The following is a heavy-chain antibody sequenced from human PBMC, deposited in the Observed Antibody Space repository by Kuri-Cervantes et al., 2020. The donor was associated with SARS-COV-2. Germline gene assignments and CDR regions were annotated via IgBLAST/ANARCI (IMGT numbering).Heavy chain of an antibody. Sequence: SVKVSCKASGGTFSSYALSWVRQAPGQGHEWMGGIIPIIGTPNYAQKFQGRVTITRNTSISTAYMELSSLRSEDTAVYYCARGSCTNGVCYTILGYWGQGTLVTVSS. CDR2: IIPIIGTP. D-gene: IGHD2-8*01. J-gene: IGHJ4*02. CDR3: ARGSCTNGVCYTILGY. CDR1: GGTFSSYA. V-gene: IGHV1-69*05.